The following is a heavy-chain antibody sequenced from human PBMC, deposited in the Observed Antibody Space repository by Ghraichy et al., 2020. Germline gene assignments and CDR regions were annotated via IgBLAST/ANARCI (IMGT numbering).Heavy chain of an antibody. CDR3: AKPDTAMVTYYYYGMDV. D-gene: IGHD5-18*01. J-gene: IGHJ6*02. Sequence: GSLRLSCAASGFTFSSYAMSCVRQAPGKGLEWVSAISGSGDSTYYADSVKGRFTISRDNSKNTLYLQMNSLRAEDTAVYYCAKPDTAMVTYYYYGMDVWGQGTTVTVSS. V-gene: IGHV3-23*01. CDR1: GFTFSSYA. CDR2: ISGSGDST.